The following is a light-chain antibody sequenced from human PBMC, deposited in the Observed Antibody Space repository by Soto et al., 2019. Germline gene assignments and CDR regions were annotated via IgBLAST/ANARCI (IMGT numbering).Light chain of an antibody. J-gene: IGKJ1*01. V-gene: IGKV1-5*03. CDR1: ERIGSW. Sequence: DVQMTQSPSTLSSSVGDRVTITCRASERIGSWLAWYQLKPGTVPKLLIYKASTLTKGVTSTFSGSGSGTEFNLTINRLQPDDFAAYYCQQYSSSPRTFGQGTNVDVK. CDR2: KAS. CDR3: QQYSSSPRT.